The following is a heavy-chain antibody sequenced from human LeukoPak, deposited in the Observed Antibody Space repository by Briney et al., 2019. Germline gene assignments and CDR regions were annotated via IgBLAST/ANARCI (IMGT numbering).Heavy chain of an antibody. D-gene: IGHD3-22*01. V-gene: IGHV4-34*01. Sequence: SETLSLTCAVYGGSFSGYYWSWIRQPPGKGLEWIGEINHSGSTNYNPSLKSRVTISVDTSKNQFSLKLSSVTAADTAVYYCARVHYYYDSSGPIDYRGQGTLVTVSS. CDR3: ARVHYYYDSSGPIDY. J-gene: IGHJ4*02. CDR1: GGSFSGYY. CDR2: INHSGST.